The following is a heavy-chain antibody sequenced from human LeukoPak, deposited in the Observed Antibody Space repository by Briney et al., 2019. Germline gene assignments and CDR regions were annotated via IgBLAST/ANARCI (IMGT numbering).Heavy chain of an antibody. D-gene: IGHD1-26*01. V-gene: IGHV3-30*18. CDR3: AKDAHSGSSYYYYYGMDV. CDR1: GFTFSSYG. J-gene: IGHJ6*02. Sequence: GGSLRLSCAASGFTFSSYGMHWVRRAPGKGLEWVAVISYDGSNKYYADSVKGRFTISRDNSKNTLYLQMNSLRAEDTAVYYCAKDAHSGSSYYYYYGMDVWGQGTTVTVSS. CDR2: ISYDGSNK.